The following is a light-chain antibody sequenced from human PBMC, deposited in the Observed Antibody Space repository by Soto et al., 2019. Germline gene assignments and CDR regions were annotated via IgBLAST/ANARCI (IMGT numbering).Light chain of an antibody. J-gene: IGKJ5*01. CDR3: QQYNNWPPLT. Sequence: EVVMTQFPATLSVSPGERVSLSCLASQIVTTNLAWYQQKPCQAPRLLIFDASDRAVGIPGRFSGSKSGTEFTLPISSLQSEDFAVYYCQQYNNWPPLTFGQGTRLEIK. CDR1: QIVTTN. V-gene: IGKV3D-15*01. CDR2: DAS.